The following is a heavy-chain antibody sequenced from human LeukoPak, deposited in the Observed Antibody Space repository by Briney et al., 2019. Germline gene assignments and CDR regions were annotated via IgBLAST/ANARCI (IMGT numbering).Heavy chain of an antibody. CDR1: GFTFSSYW. V-gene: IGHV3-7*05. CDR2: IKEDGSEK. Sequence: GGSLRLSCAASGFTFSSYWMSWVRQAPGKGLEWVANIKEDGSEKYYVDSARGRFTISRDNAKNSLYLQMNSLRAEDTAVYYCARDAHSCSGVSCYPPFDLWGQGTLVTGSS. D-gene: IGHD2-15*01. CDR3: ARDAHSCSGVSCYPPFDL. J-gene: IGHJ4*02.